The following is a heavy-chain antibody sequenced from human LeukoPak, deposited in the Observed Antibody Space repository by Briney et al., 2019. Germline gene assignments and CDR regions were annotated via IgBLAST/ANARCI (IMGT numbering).Heavy chain of an antibody. V-gene: IGHV4-61*02. CDR2: IYTSGST. D-gene: IGHD1-26*01. CDR1: GGSISSGSYY. CDR3: ARAVGSSESNWFDP. J-gene: IGHJ5*02. Sequence: SQTLSLTCTVSGGSISSGSYYWSWIRQPAGKGLEWIERIYTSGSTNYNPSLKSRVTMSVDRSKNQFSLKLSSVTAADTAVYYCARAVGSSESNWFDPWGQGALVTVSS.